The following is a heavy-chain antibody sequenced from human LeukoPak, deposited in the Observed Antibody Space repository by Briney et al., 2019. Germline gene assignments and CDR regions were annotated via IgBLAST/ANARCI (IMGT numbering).Heavy chain of an antibody. CDR3: ARGANYGDQQGFDP. V-gene: IGHV1-2*04. D-gene: IGHD4-17*01. J-gene: IGHJ5*02. CDR2: INPNSGGT. CDR1: GYTFTGFY. Sequence: ASVKVSCKASGYTFTGFYMHWVRPAPGQGLEWMGWINPNSGGTNYAQKFQGWVTMTRDTSISTAYMELSRLRSDDTAVYYCARGANYGDQQGFDPWGQGTLVTVSS.